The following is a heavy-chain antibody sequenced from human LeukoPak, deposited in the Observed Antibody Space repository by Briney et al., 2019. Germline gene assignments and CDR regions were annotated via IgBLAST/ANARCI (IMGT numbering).Heavy chain of an antibody. CDR1: GGSISSSYYY. CDR3: ARDDGGGWFDP. J-gene: IGHJ5*02. D-gene: IGHD3-10*01. V-gene: IGHV4-39*07. CDR2: IYYSGST. Sequence: SETLSLTCTVSGGSISSSYYYWGWIRQPPRKGLQWIGSIYYSGSTYYNPSLKSRVTISLDTSKNQFSLTLYSVTAADTAVYYCARDDGGGWFDPWGQGTLVTVSS.